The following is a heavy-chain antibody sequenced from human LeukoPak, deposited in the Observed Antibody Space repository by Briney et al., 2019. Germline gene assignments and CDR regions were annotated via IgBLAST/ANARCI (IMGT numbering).Heavy chain of an antibody. CDR2: INCNSGVT. CDR3: ARDLSSTSNWEFDY. D-gene: IGHD7-27*01. V-gene: IGHV1-2*06. Sequence: ASVKVSCKASGYTFIDYFLHRVRQAPGKGPEWMGRINCNSGVTEYGHNFQGRVTMTRDTSINTAYMEVTRLISDDTAIYYCARDLSSTSNWEFDYWGPGTLVTVSS. CDR1: GYTFIDYF. J-gene: IGHJ4*02.